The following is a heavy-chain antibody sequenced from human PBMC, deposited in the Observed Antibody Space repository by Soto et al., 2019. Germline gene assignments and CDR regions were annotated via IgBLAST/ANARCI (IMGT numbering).Heavy chain of an antibody. D-gene: IGHD6-13*01. J-gene: IGHJ4*02. CDR3: AKALRGSSSWYPIDY. CDR2: ISYDGSNK. V-gene: IGHV3-30*18. Sequence: QVQLVESGGGVVQPGRSLRLSCAASGFTFSSYGMHWVRQAPGKGLEWVAVISYDGSNKYYADSVKGRFTISRDNSKNTLYLQMNSLRAEDTAVYYCAKALRGSSSWYPIDYWGQGTLVTVSS. CDR1: GFTFSSYG.